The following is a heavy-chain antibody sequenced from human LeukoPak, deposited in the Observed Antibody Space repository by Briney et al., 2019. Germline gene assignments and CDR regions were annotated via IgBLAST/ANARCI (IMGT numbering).Heavy chain of an antibody. J-gene: IGHJ4*02. CDR2: ISYDGSNK. Sequence: GRSLRLSCAASGFTFSSYAMHWVRQAPGKGLEWVAVISYDGSNKYYADSVKGRFTISRDNSKNTLYLQMNSLRAEDTAVYYCARAPGYSYGYFGYWGQGTLVTVSS. V-gene: IGHV3-30-3*01. CDR3: ARAPGYSYGYFGY. D-gene: IGHD5-18*01. CDR1: GFTFSSYA.